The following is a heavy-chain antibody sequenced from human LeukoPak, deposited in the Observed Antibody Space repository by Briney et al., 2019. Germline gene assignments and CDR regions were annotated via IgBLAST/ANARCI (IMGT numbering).Heavy chain of an antibody. D-gene: IGHD3-10*01. CDR1: GGSFSGYY. CDR3: ARDRHYYGSGGGGKDY. V-gene: IGHV4-30-4*08. CDR2: IYYSGST. J-gene: IGHJ4*02. Sequence: SETLSLTCAVYGGSFSGYYWSWIRQPPGKGLEWIGYIYYSGSTSYNPSLKSRVTISVDTSKNQFSLKLSSVTAADTAVYYCARDRHYYGSGGGGKDYWGQGTLVTVSS.